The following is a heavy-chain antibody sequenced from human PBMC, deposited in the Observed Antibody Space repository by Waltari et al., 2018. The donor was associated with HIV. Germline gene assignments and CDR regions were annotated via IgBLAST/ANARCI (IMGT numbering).Heavy chain of an antibody. CDR2: INWNGGST. V-gene: IGHV3-20*04. CDR1: GFTFDDYG. Sequence: EVQLVESGGGVVRPGGSLRLSCAASGFTFDDYGMSWVRQAPGKGLEWVSGINWNGGSTGYADSVKGRFTISRDNAKNSLYLQMNSLRAEDTALYYCARCGDYDSSGYYFGDAFDIWGQGTMVTVSS. CDR3: ARCGDYDSSGYYFGDAFDI. J-gene: IGHJ3*02. D-gene: IGHD3-22*01.